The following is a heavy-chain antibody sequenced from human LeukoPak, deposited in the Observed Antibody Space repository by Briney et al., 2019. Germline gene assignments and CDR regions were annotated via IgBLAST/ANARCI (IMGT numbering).Heavy chain of an antibody. CDR1: GGSISSGGYY. D-gene: IGHD2-15*01. J-gene: IGHJ4*02. V-gene: IGHV4-31*03. Sequence: PSETLSLTRTVSGGSISSGGYYWSWIRQHPGKGLEWIGYIYYSGSTYYNPSLKSRVTISVDTSKNQFSLKLSSVTAADTAVYYCARDRDGHCSGGSCYSFDYWGQGTLVTVSS. CDR2: IYYSGST. CDR3: ARDRDGHCSGGSCYSFDY.